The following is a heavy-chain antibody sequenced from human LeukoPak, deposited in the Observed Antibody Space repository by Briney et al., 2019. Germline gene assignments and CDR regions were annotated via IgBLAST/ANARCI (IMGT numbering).Heavy chain of an antibody. CDR2: IYYSGST. J-gene: IGHJ6*03. D-gene: IGHD3-22*01. CDR1: GGSISSGSYY. Sequence: SETLSLTCTVPGGSISSGSYYWNWIRQPPGKGLEWIGYIYYSGSTNYNPSLKSRVTISVDTSKNQFSLKLSSVTAADTAVYFCARGSYYSDSSGYSTYRYYYMDVWGKGTTVTVSS. V-gene: IGHV4-61*01. CDR3: ARGSYYSDSSGYSTYRYYYMDV.